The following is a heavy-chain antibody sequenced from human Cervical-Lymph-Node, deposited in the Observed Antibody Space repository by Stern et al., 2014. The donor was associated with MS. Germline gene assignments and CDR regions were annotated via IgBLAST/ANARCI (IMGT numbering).Heavy chain of an antibody. Sequence: QMQLVQSGAEVKKPGSSVKVSCKASGGSFSMDTISWVRQAPGQGLEWMGGLNPMFVTSNYAQKLQGRDTTTADVSMSTAKQRVTSLRSEDTAVYFCARDQGGIADSWGQGPLVIVSS. CDR3: ARDQGGIADS. J-gene: IGHJ4*02. V-gene: IGHV1-69*01. CDR2: LNPMFVTS. D-gene: IGHD6-13*01. CDR1: GGSFSMDT.